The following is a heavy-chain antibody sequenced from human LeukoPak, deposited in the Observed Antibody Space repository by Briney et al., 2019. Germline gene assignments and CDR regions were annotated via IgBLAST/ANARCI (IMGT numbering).Heavy chain of an antibody. D-gene: IGHD3-9*01. J-gene: IGHJ4*02. CDR3: ARDSSDVLTGYYHF. Sequence: GASVKVSCMTSGYTFNDYYLHWVRQAPGQGLEWMGWINPNSGRTNYPPKFQGRVTLTTDTSISTAYMELSSLISGDTALSYCARDSSDVLTGYYHFWGKGTLVTVSS. CDR1: GYTFNDYY. CDR2: INPNSGRT. V-gene: IGHV1-2*02.